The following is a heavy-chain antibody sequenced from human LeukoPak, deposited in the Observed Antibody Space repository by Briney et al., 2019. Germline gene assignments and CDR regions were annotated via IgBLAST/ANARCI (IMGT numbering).Heavy chain of an antibody. CDR2: FDPEDGET. D-gene: IGHD3-10*01. J-gene: IGHJ4*02. Sequence: GASVKVSCKVSGYTLTELSMHWVRQAPGKGLEWMGGFDPEDGETIYAQKFQGRVTMTEDTSTDTAYMELSILRSEDGAVYYCATTYYYGSGSYFNWGQGTLVTVSS. CDR1: GYTLTELS. CDR3: ATTYYYGSGSYFN. V-gene: IGHV1-24*01.